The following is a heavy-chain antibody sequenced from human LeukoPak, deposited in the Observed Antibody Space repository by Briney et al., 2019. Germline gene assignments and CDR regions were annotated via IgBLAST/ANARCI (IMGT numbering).Heavy chain of an antibody. CDR2: IYHSGST. J-gene: IGHJ4*02. CDR1: GCSISSYY. CDR3: ARIATYSSSDSYFDY. Sequence: SETLSLTCTVSGCSISSYYWSWIRQPPGKGLEWIGEIYHSGSTNYNPSLKSRVTISVDKSKNQFSLKLSSVTAADTAVYYCARIATYSSSDSYFDYWGQGTLVTVSS. D-gene: IGHD5-24*01. V-gene: IGHV4-59*12.